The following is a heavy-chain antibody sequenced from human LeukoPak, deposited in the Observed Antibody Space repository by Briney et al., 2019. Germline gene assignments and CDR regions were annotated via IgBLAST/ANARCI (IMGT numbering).Heavy chain of an antibody. Sequence: GGSLRLSCAASGFTFSSCSMNWVRQSPGKGLEGVSSISSSSSYIYYADSVKGRFTISRDNAKNSLYLQMNNLRAEDTAVYYCARDTRTDYWGQGTLVTVYS. CDR3: ARDTRTDY. V-gene: IGHV3-21*01. J-gene: IGHJ4*02. CDR2: ISSSSSYI. CDR1: GFTFSSCS.